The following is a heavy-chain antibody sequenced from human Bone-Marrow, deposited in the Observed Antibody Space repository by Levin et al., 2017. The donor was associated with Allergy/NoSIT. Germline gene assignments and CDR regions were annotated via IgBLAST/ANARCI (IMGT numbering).Heavy chain of an antibody. J-gene: IGHJ4*02. V-gene: IGHV3-7*01. CDR1: GFHFSSYW. CDR3: ARARVATAMDTWGH. Sequence: GESLKISCAASGFHFSSYWMTWVRQAPGKGLEWVANIKQDGSEKYYVDSVEGRFTISRDNAKNSQYLQMNNLRGEDTAVYYCARARVATAMDTWGHWGRGTLVTVSS. CDR2: IKQDGSEK. D-gene: IGHD5-18*01.